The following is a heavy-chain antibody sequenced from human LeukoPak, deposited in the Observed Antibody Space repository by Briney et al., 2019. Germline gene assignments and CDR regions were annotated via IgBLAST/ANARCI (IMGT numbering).Heavy chain of an antibody. CDR3: AREGLGYCSSTSCYRNAFDI. Sequence: PSETLSLTCAVSGGSISSGGYSWSWIRQPPGKGLEWIGYIYYSGSTYYNPSLKSRVTISVDTSKNQFSLKLSSVTAADTAVYYCAREGLGYCSSTSCYRNAFDIWGQGTMVTVSS. CDR1: GGSISSGGYS. D-gene: IGHD2-2*01. V-gene: IGHV4-30-4*01. J-gene: IGHJ3*02. CDR2: IYYSGST.